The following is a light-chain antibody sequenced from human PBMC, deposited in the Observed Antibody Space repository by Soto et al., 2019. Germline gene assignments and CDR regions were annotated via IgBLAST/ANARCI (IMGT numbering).Light chain of an antibody. CDR3: QQYNSSLCT. Sequence: DIQMTQSPSTLSASVGDRVTITCRASQSISSWLAWYQQKPGKAPKLLIYDASSLESGVPSRFSGSGSGTEFTLTISSLQPEDFATSYFQQYNSSLCTFGQGTKLEIK. CDR2: DAS. J-gene: IGKJ2*02. CDR1: QSISSW. V-gene: IGKV1-5*01.